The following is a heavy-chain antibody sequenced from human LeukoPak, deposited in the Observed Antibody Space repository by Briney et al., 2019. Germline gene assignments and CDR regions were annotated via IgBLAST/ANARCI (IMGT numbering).Heavy chain of an antibody. CDR3: ARHPFATPFDY. J-gene: IGHJ4*02. CDR2: IYHSGDT. V-gene: IGHV4-59*08. D-gene: IGHD2-15*01. Sequence: SETLSLTCTVSGGSIINYYWSWIRQPPGKGLEWIGYIYHSGDTNHNPSLKSRVTISTDTSKYQFSLELSSVTAADTAVYYCARHPFATPFDYWGQGILVTVSS. CDR1: GGSIINYY.